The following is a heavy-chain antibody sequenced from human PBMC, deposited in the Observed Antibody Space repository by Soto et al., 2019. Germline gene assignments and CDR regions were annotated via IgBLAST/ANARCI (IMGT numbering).Heavy chain of an antibody. CDR2: IFYGGST. V-gene: IGHV4-31*03. J-gene: IGHJ4*02. CDR1: GDSISSGGYY. Sequence: QVQLQESGPGLVKPSQTLSLTCTVSGDSISSGGYYWSWIRQYPGKGLEWIGYIFYGGSTYYNPSLKNRVSISIDTSKNQFSLKLNSVPAADTAVYYCARGIRSRGFLFRDFDYWGQGTLVTVSS. CDR3: ARGIRSRGFLFRDFDY. D-gene: IGHD2-21*01.